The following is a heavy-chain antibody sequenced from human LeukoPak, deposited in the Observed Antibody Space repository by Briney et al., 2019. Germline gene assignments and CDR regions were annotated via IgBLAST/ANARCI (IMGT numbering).Heavy chain of an antibody. CDR3: ARMVGATRCDI. Sequence: SETLSLTCTVSGGSASNYCWSWIRQPAGKGLEWIGRIHTSGSTNYDPSLKSRVTMSVDTSKSQFSLKLSSVTAADTAVYYCARMVGATRCDIWGQGTMVTVSS. CDR1: GGSASNYC. V-gene: IGHV4-4*07. D-gene: IGHD1-26*01. CDR2: IHTSGST. J-gene: IGHJ3*02.